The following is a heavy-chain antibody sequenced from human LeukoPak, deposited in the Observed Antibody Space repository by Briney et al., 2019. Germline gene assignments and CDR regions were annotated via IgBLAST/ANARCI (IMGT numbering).Heavy chain of an antibody. D-gene: IGHD2-8*01. V-gene: IGHV1-18*01. CDR3: AREECSISVCYPSGY. CDR2: ISTYNANT. Sequence: ASVKVSCKASGYSFTSYGISWVRQAPGQGLEWMGWISTYNANTNYALKLQGRVTLTTDTSTSTAYMELKSLRSDDTAVYYCAREECSISVCYPSGYWGQGTLVTVSS. J-gene: IGHJ4*02. CDR1: GYSFTSYG.